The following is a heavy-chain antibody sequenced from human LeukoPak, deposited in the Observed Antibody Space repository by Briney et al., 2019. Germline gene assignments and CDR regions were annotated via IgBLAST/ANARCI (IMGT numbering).Heavy chain of an antibody. CDR2: IYYSGST. V-gene: IGHV4-59*01. CDR1: GGSISTYY. D-gene: IGHD2-8*02. Sequence: SETLSLTCTVSGGSISTYYWSWIRQPPGKGLEWIGNIYYSGSTNYNPSLKSRVTISVDTSKNQFSLKLTSVTAADTAVYYCARHLPILRGVEHYFDYWGQGTLVTVSS. CDR3: ARHLPILRGVEHYFDY. J-gene: IGHJ4*02.